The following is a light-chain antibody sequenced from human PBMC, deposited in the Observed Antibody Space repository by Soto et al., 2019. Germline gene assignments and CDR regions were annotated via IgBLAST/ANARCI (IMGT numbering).Light chain of an antibody. Sequence: QSVLTQPPSVSGAPGQRVTISCTGSSSNIGAGYDVHWYQQLPGTAPKLLIYGNSNRPSGVPDRFSGSKSGTSAPLAITGLQAEDEADYYCPSYDSSLSGRVFGTGTKVTVL. V-gene: IGLV1-40*01. CDR3: PSYDSSLSGRV. CDR2: GNS. CDR1: SSNIGAGYD. J-gene: IGLJ1*01.